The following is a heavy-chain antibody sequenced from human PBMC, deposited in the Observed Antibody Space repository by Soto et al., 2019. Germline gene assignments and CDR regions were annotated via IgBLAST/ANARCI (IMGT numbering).Heavy chain of an antibody. CDR3: VRPLPSGQTHARDV. CDR2: IYNDGTT. CDR1: GLPVAGSY. Sequence: GGSLRLSCVASGLPVAGSYMAWVRQAPGKGLEWASVIYNDGTTYYSQSVEGRFTISRDTSKNTLYLQMDRLRDEDAAVYYCVRPLPSGQTHARDVWGQGTTVTVSS. V-gene: IGHV3-53*01. J-gene: IGHJ6*02. D-gene: IGHD3-10*01.